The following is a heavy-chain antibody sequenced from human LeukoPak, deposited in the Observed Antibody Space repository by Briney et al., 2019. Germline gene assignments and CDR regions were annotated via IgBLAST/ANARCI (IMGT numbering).Heavy chain of an antibody. V-gene: IGHV3-7*01. J-gene: IGHJ4*02. CDR1: EFTFSNYW. Sequence: GGSLRLSCAASEFTFSNYWMTWVRQAPGKGLEWVADIKEDGSDKYYVDSVKGRFTISRDNAKNSLYLQMNNLRAEDTAVYYCARDVGYFRFDYWGQGTLVTVSS. CDR2: IKEDGSDK. D-gene: IGHD5-18*01. CDR3: ARDVGYFRFDY.